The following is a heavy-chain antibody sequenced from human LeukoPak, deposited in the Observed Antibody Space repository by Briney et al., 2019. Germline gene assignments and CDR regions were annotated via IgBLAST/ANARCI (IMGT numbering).Heavy chain of an antibody. J-gene: IGHJ4*02. CDR3: ARDRESDLDY. V-gene: IGHV1-2*02. CDR2: INPNSSGT. Sequence: ASVKVSCKASGYTFTGYYMHWVRQAPGQGFEWMGWINPNSSGTNYAQKFQGRVTMTRDTSISTAYMELSSLRSDDTAVYYCARDRESDLDYWGQGALVTVSS. D-gene: IGHD3-10*01. CDR1: GYTFTGYY.